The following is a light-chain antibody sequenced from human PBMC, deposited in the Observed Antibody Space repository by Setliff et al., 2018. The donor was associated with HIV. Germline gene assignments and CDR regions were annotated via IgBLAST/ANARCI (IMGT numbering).Light chain of an antibody. J-gene: IGLJ1*01. CDR2: DVS. CDR1: SRDIGDNV. CDR3: SSSTRSPTFRV. Sequence: QSALTQPASVSGSPGQSITISCTGTSRDIGDNVVSWYQHYPGRAPKLIIYDVSERPLGVSSRFSASRSGNTASLTISGLQADDEAIYYCSSSTRSPTFRVFATGTKVTV. V-gene: IGLV2-23*02.